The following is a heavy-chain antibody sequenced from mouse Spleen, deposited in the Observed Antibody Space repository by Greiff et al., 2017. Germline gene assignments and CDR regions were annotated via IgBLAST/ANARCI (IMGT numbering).Heavy chain of an antibody. CDR3: ARPGTGFDY. J-gene: IGHJ2*01. V-gene: IGHV1-69*01. CDR2: IDPSDSYT. D-gene: IGHD4-1*01. CDR1: GYTFTSYW. Sequence: VQLQQPGAELVMPGASVKLSCKASGYTFTSYWMHWVKQRPGQGLEWIGEIDPSDSYTNYNQKFKGKATLTVDKSSSTAYMQLSSLTSEDSAVYYCARPGTGFDYWGQGTTLTVSS.